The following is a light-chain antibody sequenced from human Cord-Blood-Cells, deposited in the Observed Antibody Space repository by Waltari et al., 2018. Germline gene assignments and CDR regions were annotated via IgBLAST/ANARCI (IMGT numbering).Light chain of an antibody. CDR3: CSYAGSYTWV. CDR1: IRDVGGYNY. Sequence: QSALTQPPSVSGSPGPSVTISCIGTIRDVGGYNYVSWYQQHPGKAPKLMIYDVSKRPSGVPDRFSGSKSGNTASLTISVLQAEDEADYYCCSYAGSYTWVFGGGTKLTVL. V-gene: IGLV2-11*01. CDR2: DVS. J-gene: IGLJ3*02.